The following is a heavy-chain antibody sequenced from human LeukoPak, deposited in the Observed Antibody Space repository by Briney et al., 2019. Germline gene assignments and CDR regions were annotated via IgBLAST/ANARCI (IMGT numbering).Heavy chain of an antibody. D-gene: IGHD4-11*01. CDR1: GGTFSSYA. CDR2: ISAYNGNT. J-gene: IGHJ4*02. CDR3: ARGAVTKDTFDY. V-gene: IGHV1-18*01. Sequence: GASVKVSCKASGGTFSSYAISWVRQAPGQGLEWMGWISAYNGNTNYAQKLQGRVTMTTDTSTSTAYMELRSLRSDDTAVYYCARGAVTKDTFDYWGQGTLVTVSS.